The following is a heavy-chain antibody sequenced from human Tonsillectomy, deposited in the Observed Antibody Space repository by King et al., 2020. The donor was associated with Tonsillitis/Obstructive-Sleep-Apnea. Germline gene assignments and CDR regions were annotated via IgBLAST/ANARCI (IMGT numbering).Heavy chain of an antibody. CDR2: ISVYNGNT. CDR1: GYTFTNYG. V-gene: IGHV1-18*01. CDR3: ARATIFGVVIPNWFDP. Sequence: VQLVESEGEVKKPGASVMVSCKASGYTFTNYGITWVRQAPGQGLEWMGWISVYNGNTNYAQKLQGRVSMTTDTSTSTAYMELRSLRSDDTAVYYCARATIFGVVIPNWFDPWGQGTLVTVSS. J-gene: IGHJ5*02. D-gene: IGHD3-3*01.